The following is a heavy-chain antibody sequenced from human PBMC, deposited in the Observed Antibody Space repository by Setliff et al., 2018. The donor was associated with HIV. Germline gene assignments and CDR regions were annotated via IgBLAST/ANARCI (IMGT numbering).Heavy chain of an antibody. J-gene: IGHJ4*02. Sequence: GASVKVSCKVSGYTVTELSINWVRQAPGKGPEWMGGFDPEDNKIVYAQKFQGRVTTTEDTSTDTAYTELSSLRPEDTAVYYCATRIRDGHRGYGYFDFWGQGTLVTSPQ. D-gene: IGHD5-12*01. CDR2: FDPEDNKI. CDR1: GYTVTELS. CDR3: ATRIRDGHRGYGYFDF. V-gene: IGHV1-24*01.